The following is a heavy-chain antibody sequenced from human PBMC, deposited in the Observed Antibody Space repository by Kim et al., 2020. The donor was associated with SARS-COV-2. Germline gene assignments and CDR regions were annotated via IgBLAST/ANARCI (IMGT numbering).Heavy chain of an antibody. Sequence: NPSLTTRVTISVDTAKSPFSLKLSSVTAADTAVYYCASRTMTRRLDYFDYWGQGTLVTVSS. V-gene: IGHV4-39*01. CDR3: ASRTMTRRLDYFDY. J-gene: IGHJ4*02. D-gene: IGHD3-22*01.